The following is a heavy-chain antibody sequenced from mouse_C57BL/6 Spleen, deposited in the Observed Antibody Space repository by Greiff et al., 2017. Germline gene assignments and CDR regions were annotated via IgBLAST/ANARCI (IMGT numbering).Heavy chain of an antibody. Sequence: EVKLVESGGGLVKPGGSLKLSCAASGFTFSSYAMSWVRQTPEKRLEWVATISDGGSYTYYPDNVKGRFTISRDNAKNNMYLQMSHLKSEDTAMYYCARYWTTVVEALDYWGQGTTLTVSS. CDR3: ARYWTTVVEALDY. CDR2: ISDGGSYT. V-gene: IGHV5-4*03. CDR1: GFTFSSYA. J-gene: IGHJ2*01. D-gene: IGHD1-1*01.